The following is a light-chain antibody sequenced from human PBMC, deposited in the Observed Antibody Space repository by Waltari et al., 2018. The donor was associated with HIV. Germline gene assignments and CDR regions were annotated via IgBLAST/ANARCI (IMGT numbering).Light chain of an antibody. V-gene: IGKV3-15*01. CDR3: QQYNNWPPYS. CDR1: QSVSSN. CDR2: GAS. Sequence: EIVMTQSPATLSVSPGERATLSCRASQSVSSNLAWYQQKPGQAPRLLIYGASTRATGIPARFSGSGSGTDFTLTISSLQSEDFAVYYCQQYNNWPPYSFGPGTKVEIK. J-gene: IGKJ2*03.